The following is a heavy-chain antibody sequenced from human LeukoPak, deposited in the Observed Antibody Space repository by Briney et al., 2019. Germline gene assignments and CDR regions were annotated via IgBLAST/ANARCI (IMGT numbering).Heavy chain of an antibody. CDR2: IPYDGSPK. J-gene: IGHJ6*02. CDR3: AKYSSSSNPYYGMDI. D-gene: IGHD6-6*01. V-gene: IGHV3-30*18. CDR1: GFSFSSYG. Sequence: GGSLRLSCAASGFSFSSYGMNWVRQAPGKGLEWVAMIPYDGSPKYYADSVKGRFTISRDNSKNTLYLQMSSLRNEDTAVYYCAKYSSSSNPYYGMDIWGQGTTVTVSS.